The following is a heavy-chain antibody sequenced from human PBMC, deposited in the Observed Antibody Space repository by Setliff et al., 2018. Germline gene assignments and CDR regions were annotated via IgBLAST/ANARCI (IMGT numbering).Heavy chain of an antibody. CDR1: GFSLSDFGVG. D-gene: IGHD2-15*01. V-gene: IGHV2-5*02. CDR3: AYRRKMSARYDAFEV. CDR2: IYWDGDE. J-gene: IGHJ3*01. Sequence: SGPTLVNPTPTLTLTCSFSGFSLSDFGVGVGWIRQPPGKAPEWLALIYWDGDEHYTPSLEKRLTITKDTSKNQLVLTVSNMDSMDTATYFCAYRRKMSARYDAFEVWGQGTLVTVS.